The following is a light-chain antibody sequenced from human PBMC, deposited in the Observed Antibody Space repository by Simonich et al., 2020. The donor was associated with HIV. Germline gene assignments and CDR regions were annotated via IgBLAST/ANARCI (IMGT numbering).Light chain of an antibody. J-gene: IGKJ5*01. V-gene: IGKV4-1*01. Sequence: DIVMTQSPDSLAVSLGERATINCKYNQSILSSSNHKHYLAWFQKKTGQPPKLLIYWASTRESGCPDRFSGSGSGTDFTLTISSLQAEDVAVYYCQQYYGAPITFGQGTRLEIK. CDR3: QQYYGAPIT. CDR2: WAS. CDR1: QSILSSSNHKHY.